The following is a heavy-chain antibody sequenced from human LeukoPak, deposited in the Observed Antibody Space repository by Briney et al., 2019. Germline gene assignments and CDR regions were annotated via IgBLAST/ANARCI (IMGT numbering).Heavy chain of an antibody. CDR2: ISSSSSYI. V-gene: IGHV3-21*01. Sequence: GGSLRLSCAASGFTFSSYSMNWVRQAPGKGLEWVSSISSSSSYIYYADSVKGRFTISRDNAKNSLYLQMNSLRAEDTAVYYCARVSTDGSGYAAFDYWGQGTLVAVSS. CDR1: GFTFSSYS. CDR3: ARVSTDGSGYAAFDY. J-gene: IGHJ4*02. D-gene: IGHD3-22*01.